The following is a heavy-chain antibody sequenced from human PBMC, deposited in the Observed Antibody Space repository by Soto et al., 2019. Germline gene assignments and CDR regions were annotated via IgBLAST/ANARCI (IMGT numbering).Heavy chain of an antibody. D-gene: IGHD3-3*01. CDR3: AKEHITISGVVNPYGMDV. J-gene: IGHJ6*02. CDR2: ISGSGGST. CDR1: GFTFSSYA. V-gene: IGHV3-23*01. Sequence: EVQLLESGGGLVQPGGSLRLSCAASGFTFSSYAMSWVRQAPGKGLEWVSGISGSGGSTYYADSVKGRFTISRDNSKNTLYLQMNRLRAEDTALYYCAKEHITISGVVNPYGMDVWGQGTTVTVSS.